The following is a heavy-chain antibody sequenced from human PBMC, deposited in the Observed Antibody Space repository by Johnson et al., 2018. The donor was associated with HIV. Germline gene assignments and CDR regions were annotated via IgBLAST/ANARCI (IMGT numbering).Heavy chain of an antibody. CDR2: MSGSGGST. V-gene: IGHV3-23*04. D-gene: IGHD5-18*01. CDR3: AKDVNTYGVGGDDAFDI. Sequence: MQLVESGGGLVQPGGSPRLSCGATPFTFSSYAMSRVRQAPVKGLEWVSGMSGSGGSTSYADSVKGRFTISRDNAKNSLYLQMNSLRAEDTALYYCAKDVNTYGVGGDDAFDIWGQGTMVT. J-gene: IGHJ3*02. CDR1: PFTFSSYA.